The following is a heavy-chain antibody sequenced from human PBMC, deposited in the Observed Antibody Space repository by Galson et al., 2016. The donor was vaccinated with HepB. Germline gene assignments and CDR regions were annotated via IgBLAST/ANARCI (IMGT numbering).Heavy chain of an antibody. D-gene: IGHD6-19*01. Sequence: RLSCXASXXXFSGYXXXWVXXAPGXGLEXXXGIWNDGXHKYYADSVKGRFTISRDNSKNTLYLQMYSLRVEDXAVYYXARGGAHIAVADTAFXXWGPGXLVXXSS. CDR1: XXXFSGYX. V-gene: IGHV3-33*01. CDR3: ARGGAHIAVADTAFXX. J-gene: IGHJ1*01. CDR2: IWNDGXHK.